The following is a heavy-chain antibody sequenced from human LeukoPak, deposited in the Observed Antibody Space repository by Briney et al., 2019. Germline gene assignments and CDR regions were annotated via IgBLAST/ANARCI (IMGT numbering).Heavy chain of an antibody. Sequence: PSETLSLTCTVSGYSISSGYYWGWIRQPPGKGLEWIGSIYHSGSTYYNPSLKSRVTISVDTSKNQFSLKLSSVTAADTAVYYCARASRITMIVVVMGDAFDIWGQGTMVTVSS. D-gene: IGHD3-22*01. CDR3: ARASRITMIVVVMGDAFDI. CDR2: IYHSGST. CDR1: GYSISSGYY. V-gene: IGHV4-38-2*02. J-gene: IGHJ3*02.